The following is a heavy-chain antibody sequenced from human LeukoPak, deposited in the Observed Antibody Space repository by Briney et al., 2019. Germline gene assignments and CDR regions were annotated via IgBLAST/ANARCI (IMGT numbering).Heavy chain of an antibody. CDR1: GGSFSGYY. CDR2: INNSGST. CDR3: ARGPPTDYYDSSGFYYVFDY. J-gene: IGHJ4*02. V-gene: IGHV4-34*01. D-gene: IGHD3-22*01. Sequence: SETLSLTCAVYGGSFSGYYWSWIRQPPGKGLEWIGEINNSGSTNYNPSLKSRVTISVDTSKNQFSLKLSSVTAADTAVYFCARGPPTDYYDSSGFYYVFDYWGQGTLVTVSS.